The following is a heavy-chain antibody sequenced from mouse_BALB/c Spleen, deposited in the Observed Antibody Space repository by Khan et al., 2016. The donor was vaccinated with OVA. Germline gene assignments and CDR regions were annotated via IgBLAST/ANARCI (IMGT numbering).Heavy chain of an antibody. J-gene: IGHJ4*01. CDR3: ARPSTTEYDYVMAY. CDR1: GFTFSGYT. Sequence: EVELVESGGDLVQTGGSLKLSCAVSGFTFSGYTMSWVRQTPEKRLEWVAFISNGGNSAYYPDTVKGRFTISRDNAKNTLYLQMSSLKSEDTAMYYGARPSTTEYDYVMAYWGQGTSVTVSS. D-gene: IGHD2-1*01. CDR2: ISNGGNSA. V-gene: IGHV5-12-2*01.